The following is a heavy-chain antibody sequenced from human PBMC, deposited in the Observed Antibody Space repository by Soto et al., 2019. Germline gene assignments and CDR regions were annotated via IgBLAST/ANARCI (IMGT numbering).Heavy chain of an antibody. D-gene: IGHD6-13*01. J-gene: IGHJ5*02. CDR2: IIPIFGTA. CDR1: GGTFSSYA. CDR3: ARRAAAGTLDRFDP. V-gene: IGHV1-69*13. Sequence: GASVKVSCKASGGTFSSYAISWVRQAPGQGLEWMGGIIPIFGTANYAQKFQGRVTITADESTSTAYMELSSLRSEDTAVYYCARRAAAGTLDRFDPWGQGTLVTVSS.